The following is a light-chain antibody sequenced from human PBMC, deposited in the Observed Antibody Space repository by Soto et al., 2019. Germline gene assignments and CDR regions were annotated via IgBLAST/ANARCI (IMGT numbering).Light chain of an antibody. Sequence: QSVLTQPASVSGSPGQSITISCAGTSSDVGSYNLVSWYQQHPGKAPKLMIYEGSKRPSGVSNCFSGSKSGNTASLTISGLQAEDEADYYCCSYAGSSTFVVFGTGTKVTVL. J-gene: IGLJ1*01. CDR3: CSYAGSSTFVV. CDR2: EGS. V-gene: IGLV2-23*03. CDR1: SSDVGSYNL.